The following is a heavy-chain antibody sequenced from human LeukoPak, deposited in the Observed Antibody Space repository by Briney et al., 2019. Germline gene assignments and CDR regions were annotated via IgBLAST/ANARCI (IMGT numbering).Heavy chain of an antibody. CDR1: GYTFTGYY. CDR2: INPNSGGT. J-gene: IGHJ4*02. V-gene: IGHV1-2*02. Sequence: ASVKVSCKASGYTFTGYYMHWVRQAPGQGLEWMGWINPNSGGTNYAQKFQGRVTMTKDTPISTAYMELSRLRSDDTAVYYCARDSNPIAAAGQGYWGQGTLVTVSS. CDR3: ARDSNPIAAAGQGY. D-gene: IGHD6-13*01.